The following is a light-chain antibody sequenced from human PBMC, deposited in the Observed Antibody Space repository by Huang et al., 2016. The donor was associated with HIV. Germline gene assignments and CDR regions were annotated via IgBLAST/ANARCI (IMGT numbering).Light chain of an antibody. V-gene: IGKV1-39*01. Sequence: DIQMTQSPSSLSASVGERVTITCRASQSMSRYLIWYQQKPWKAPKFLIHSASILQSGVPSSFSVSGSGTHFTLTISRLQTEDFATYYCQQSYSSPPTFGQGTKVEIK. CDR3: QQSYSSPPT. CDR1: QSMSRY. CDR2: SAS. J-gene: IGKJ2*01.